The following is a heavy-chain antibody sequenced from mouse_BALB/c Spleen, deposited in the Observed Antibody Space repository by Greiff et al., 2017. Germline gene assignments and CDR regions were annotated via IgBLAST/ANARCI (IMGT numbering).Heavy chain of an antibody. CDR1: GFNIKDTY. CDR3: TREEITTVVEGFAY. CDR2: IDPANGNT. Sequence: VQLQQSGAELVKPGASVKLSCTASGFNIKDTYMHWVKQRPEQGLEWIGRIDPANGNTKYDPKFQGKATITADTSSNTAYLQLSSLTSEDTAVYYCTREEITTVVEGFAYWGQGTLVTVSA. V-gene: IGHV14-3*02. J-gene: IGHJ3*01. D-gene: IGHD1-1*01.